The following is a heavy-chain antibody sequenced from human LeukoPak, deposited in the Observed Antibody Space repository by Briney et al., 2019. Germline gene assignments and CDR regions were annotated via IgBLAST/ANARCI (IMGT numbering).Heavy chain of an antibody. D-gene: IGHD6-13*01. Sequence: GGSLRLSCAASGFTFSTYWMHWVRQAPGKGLVWVSHINSDRSSTGYADSVTGRFTISRDNAKNTLYLQMNSLRAEDTAVYYCARDSLAAAGDFDYWGQGTLVTVSS. J-gene: IGHJ4*02. CDR3: ARDSLAAAGDFDY. CDR2: INSDRSST. V-gene: IGHV3-74*01. CDR1: GFTFSTYW.